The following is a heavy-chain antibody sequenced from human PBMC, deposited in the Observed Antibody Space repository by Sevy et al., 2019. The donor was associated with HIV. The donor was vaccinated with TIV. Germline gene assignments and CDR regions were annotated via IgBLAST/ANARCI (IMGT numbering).Heavy chain of an antibody. Sequence: GGSLRLSCAASGFTFSSYEMNWVRQAPGKGLEWVSYISSSGSTIYYADSVKGRFTISRDNAKNSLYLQMNSLRAEDTAVYYCARGGDIVVVVATKKEYYFDYWGQGTLVTVSS. D-gene: IGHD2-15*01. V-gene: IGHV3-48*03. CDR2: ISSSGSTI. J-gene: IGHJ4*02. CDR1: GFTFSSYE. CDR3: ARGGDIVVVVATKKEYYFDY.